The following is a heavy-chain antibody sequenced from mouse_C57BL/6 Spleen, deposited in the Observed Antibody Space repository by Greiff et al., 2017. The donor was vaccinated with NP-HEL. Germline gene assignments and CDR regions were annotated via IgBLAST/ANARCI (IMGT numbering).Heavy chain of an antibody. D-gene: IGHD2-2*01. CDR2: IYPRSGNT. CDR3: AREEGMVTCYYVDY. CDR1: GYTFTSYG. Sequence: VQLQQSGAELARPGASVKLSCKASGYTFTSYGISWVKQRTGQGLEWIGEIYPRSGNTYYNEKFKGKATLTADKSSSTAYMELRSLTSEDSAVYFCAREEGMVTCYYVDYWGQGTTLTVSS. V-gene: IGHV1-81*01. J-gene: IGHJ2*01.